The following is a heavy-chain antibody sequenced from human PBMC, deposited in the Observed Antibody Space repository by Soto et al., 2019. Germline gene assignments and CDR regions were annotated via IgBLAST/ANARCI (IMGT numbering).Heavy chain of an antibody. Sequence: EVQLVESGGGLVQLGGSRRLSCAASGFTFSSFWMTWVRRAPGKELEWVSNIKQDGSEKYYVDSVKGRFTISRDNARNSLFLEMKSLRSEDTAVYSCVRDRSGSSLEGFDYWGQGTLVTVSS. CDR2: IKQDGSEK. D-gene: IGHD1-26*01. CDR3: VRDRSGSSLEGFDY. J-gene: IGHJ4*02. CDR1: GFTFSSFW. V-gene: IGHV3-7*01.